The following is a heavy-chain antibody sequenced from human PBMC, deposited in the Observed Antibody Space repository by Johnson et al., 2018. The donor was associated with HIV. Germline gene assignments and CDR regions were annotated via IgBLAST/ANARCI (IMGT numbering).Heavy chain of an antibody. CDR3: ARGGLLWFGHPAD. Sequence: VQLVESGGGLIQPGGSLRLSCAASGFTVSSNYMSWVRQAPGKGLEWVSVISGSGGSTYYADSVKGRFTISRDNAKNSLYLQMNSLRAEDTAVYYCARGGLLWFGHPADWGQGTIVTVSS. CDR1: GFTVSSNY. V-gene: IGHV3-53*01. CDR2: ISGSGGST. D-gene: IGHD3-10*01. J-gene: IGHJ3*01.